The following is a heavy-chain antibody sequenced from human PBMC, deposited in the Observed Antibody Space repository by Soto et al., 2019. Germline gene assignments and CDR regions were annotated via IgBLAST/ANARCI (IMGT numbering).Heavy chain of an antibody. CDR2: IYYSGST. V-gene: IGHV4-31*03. Sequence: SETLSLTCTVSGGSISSGGYYWSWIRQHPGKGLEWIGYIYYSGSTYYNPSLKSRVTISVDTSKNQFSLKLSSVTAADTAVYYCARDNAPGDSSGYNNDYFDYWGQGTLVTVSS. J-gene: IGHJ4*02. D-gene: IGHD3-22*01. CDR1: GGSISSGGYY. CDR3: ARDNAPGDSSGYNNDYFDY.